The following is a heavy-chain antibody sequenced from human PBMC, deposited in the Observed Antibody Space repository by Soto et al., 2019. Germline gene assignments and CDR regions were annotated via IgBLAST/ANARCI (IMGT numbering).Heavy chain of an antibody. D-gene: IGHD1-26*01. J-gene: IGHJ4*02. V-gene: IGHV4-34*01. CDR2: INHSGST. CDR1: GGSFSGYY. Sequence: ETLSLTCAVYGGSFSGYYWSWIRQPPGKGLEWIGEINHSGSTNYNPSLKSRVTISVDTSKNQFSLKLSSVTAADTAVYYCAGRYGSAIDYWGQGTRVTVSS. CDR3: AGRYGSAIDY.